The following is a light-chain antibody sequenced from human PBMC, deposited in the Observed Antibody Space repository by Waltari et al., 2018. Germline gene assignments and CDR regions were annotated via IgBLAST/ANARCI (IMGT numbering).Light chain of an antibody. CDR1: QSVSNS. CDR2: SAS. Sequence: EIVITQSPPTLSVSLGERPTLSCRASQSVSNSLAWYQHRPGRAPRLLIHSASTRAPGIPARFSGSGSETEFTLTISNLQSEDFALYYCQQYNNWPPITFGQGTRLEIK. V-gene: IGKV3D-15*01. CDR3: QQYNNWPPIT. J-gene: IGKJ5*01.